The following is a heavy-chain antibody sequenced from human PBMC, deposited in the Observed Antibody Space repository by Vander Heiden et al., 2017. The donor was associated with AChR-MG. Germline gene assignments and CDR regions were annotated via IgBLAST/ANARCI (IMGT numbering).Heavy chain of an antibody. CDR3: ARVPISSGYYYYYMDV. J-gene: IGHJ6*03. CDR1: GDSVSSHSAA. CDR2: TYYRSKWYN. Sequence: QVQLQQSGPGLVKPSQTLSLTCAISGDSVSSHSAACNWIRQSPSRGLEWLGRTYYRSKWYNDYAVSVKIRITINPDTSKNQFSLQLNSVTPEDTAVYYCARVPISSGYYYYYMDVWGKGTTVTVSS. V-gene: IGHV6-1*01. D-gene: IGHD3-22*01.